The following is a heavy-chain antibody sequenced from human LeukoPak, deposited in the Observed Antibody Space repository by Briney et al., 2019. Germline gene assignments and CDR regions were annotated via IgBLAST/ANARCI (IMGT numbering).Heavy chain of an antibody. V-gene: IGHV3-23*01. CDR1: GFTFSSYA. CDR3: AKEGCSTTSCYHFDY. Sequence: PGGSLRLSCAASGFTFSSYAMNWVRQAPGKGLEWVSVISGSGGSTYYADSVKGRFTISRDNSKNTLYLQMNSLRAEDTAVYYCAKEGCSTTSCYHFDYWGQGTLVTVSS. D-gene: IGHD2-2*01. CDR2: ISGSGGST. J-gene: IGHJ4*02.